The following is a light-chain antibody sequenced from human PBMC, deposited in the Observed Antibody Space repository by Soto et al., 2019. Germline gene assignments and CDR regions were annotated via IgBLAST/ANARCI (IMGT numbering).Light chain of an antibody. CDR3: QSYDNSLSGWV. CDR1: SSNIGANYA. CDR2: VNS. V-gene: IGLV1-40*01. Sequence: QSVLTQPPSVSGAPGQRVTLSCTGNSSNIGANYAVHWYQQFPGTAPKLLIYVNSNRPSGVPDRFSASKSGTSASLAITGLQSEDEAEYYCQSYDNSLSGWVFGGGTKLTVL. J-gene: IGLJ3*02.